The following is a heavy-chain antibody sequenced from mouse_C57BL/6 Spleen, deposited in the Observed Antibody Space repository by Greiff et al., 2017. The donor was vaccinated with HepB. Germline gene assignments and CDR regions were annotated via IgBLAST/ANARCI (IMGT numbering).Heavy chain of an antibody. J-gene: IGHJ4*01. D-gene: IGHD2-1*01. CDR1: GYTFTEYT. CDR2: FYPGSGSI. Sequence: VKLMESGAELVKPGASVKLSCKASGYTFTEYTIHWVKQRSGQGLEWIGWFYPGSGSIKYNEKFKDKATLTADKSSSTVYMELSRLTSEDSAVYFCARHEVDYGNYDAMDYWGQGTSVTVSS. V-gene: IGHV1-62-2*01. CDR3: ARHEVDYGNYDAMDY.